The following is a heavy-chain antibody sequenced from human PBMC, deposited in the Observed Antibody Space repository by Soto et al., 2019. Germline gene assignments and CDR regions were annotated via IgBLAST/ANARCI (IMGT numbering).Heavy chain of an antibody. V-gene: IGHV4-59*02. CDR2: TSYSGNT. CDR3: ARDGVGPFDY. J-gene: IGHJ4*02. D-gene: IGHD3-3*01. Sequence: QVQLQESGPGLLKPSETLSLTCTISCGSVSTYYWSWIRQPPGKELEWIGLTSYSGNTNYNPSLKSRVAMAVDTSKNQFSLTLSSVTAADTAVYYCARDGVGPFDYWGQGTLVTVSS. CDR1: CGSVSTYY.